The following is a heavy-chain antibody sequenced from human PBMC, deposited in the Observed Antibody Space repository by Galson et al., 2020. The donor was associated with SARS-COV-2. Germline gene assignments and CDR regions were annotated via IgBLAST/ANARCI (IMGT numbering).Heavy chain of an antibody. CDR2: VYYTGNT. Sequence: SETLSLTCTVSGGSIRSYYWTWIRQPPGKGLEWIGNVYYTGNTKYNPSLESRLTISVDTSLNQFSLRLSSVSAADTAVYYCARDTPNYGMDVWGPGPTATVSS. D-gene: IGHD2-15*01. J-gene: IGHJ6*02. V-gene: IGHV4-59*08. CDR3: ARDTPNYGMDV. CDR1: GGSIRSYY.